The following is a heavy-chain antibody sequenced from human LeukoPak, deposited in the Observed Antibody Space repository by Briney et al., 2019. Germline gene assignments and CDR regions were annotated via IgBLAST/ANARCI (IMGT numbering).Heavy chain of an antibody. J-gene: IGHJ4*02. CDR1: GFTFSSYA. V-gene: IGHV3-23*01. Sequence: GGSLRLSCAASGFTFSSYAMSWVRQAPGKGLEWVSAISGSGDSTYYADSVKGRFTISRDNSKNTLYLQMNSLRAEDTAVYYCAKDSETGYHPPYYFDYWGQGTLVTVSS. CDR2: ISGSGDST. D-gene: IGHD3-9*01. CDR3: AKDSETGYHPPYYFDY.